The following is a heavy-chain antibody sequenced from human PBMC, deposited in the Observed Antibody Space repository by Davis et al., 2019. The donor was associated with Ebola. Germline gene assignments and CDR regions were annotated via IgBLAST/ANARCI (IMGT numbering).Heavy chain of an antibody. J-gene: IGHJ4*02. D-gene: IGHD1-26*01. V-gene: IGHV3-73*01. CDR3: SRGGGSYHTDDY. CDR2: ISNKANSYAT. CDR1: GFTFSGSA. Sequence: GGSLRLSCAASGFTFSGSAMHWVRQASGKGLAWVGRISNKANSYATAYAASVKGRFTISRDDSKNTAYLQMNSLKTEDTAVYYCSRGGGSYHTDDYWGQGTLVTVSS.